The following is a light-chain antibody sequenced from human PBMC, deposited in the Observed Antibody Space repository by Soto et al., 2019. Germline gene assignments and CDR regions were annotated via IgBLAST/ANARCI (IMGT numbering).Light chain of an antibody. J-gene: IGKJ1*01. CDR2: GAS. CDR1: QSVSNNY. Sequence: EIVLTQSPGTLSLSPGERSTLSCGAIQSVSNNYLAWYQQKPGQAPRLLIYGASNRATGIPDRFSGSGSGTDFTLTISRLEPEDFAVYYCQQYGSSGTFGQGTKVDIK. V-gene: IGKV3-20*01. CDR3: QQYGSSGT.